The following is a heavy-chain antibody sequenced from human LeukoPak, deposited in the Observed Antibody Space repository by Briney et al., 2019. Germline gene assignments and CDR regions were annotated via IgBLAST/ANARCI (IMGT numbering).Heavy chain of an antibody. D-gene: IGHD7-27*01. V-gene: IGHV1-8*01. CDR3: ARGPPNWGMVGY. CDR1: GYTFTSFD. J-gene: IGHJ4*02. CDR2: MKSNNGHT. Sequence: ASVKVSCKTSGYTFTSFDFNWVRQATGQGLEWMGWMKSNNGHTGYAQKFQGRVTMTRDTSISTAYMELSSLTFEDTAVYYCARGPPNWGMVGYWGQGTLVTVSS.